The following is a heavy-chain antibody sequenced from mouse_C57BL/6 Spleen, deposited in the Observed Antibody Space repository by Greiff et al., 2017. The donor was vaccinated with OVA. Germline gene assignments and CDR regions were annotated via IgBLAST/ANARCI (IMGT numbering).Heavy chain of an antibody. CDR3: ARGIARESGTAGAMDY. V-gene: IGHV1-54*01. Sequence: VQLQQSGAELVRPGTSVKVSCKASGYAFTNYLIEWVKQRPGKGLEWIGVINPGSGGTNYNEKFKGKATLTADKSSSTAYMQLSSLTSEDSAVYFCARGIARESGTAGAMDYWGQGTSVTVSS. CDR1: GYAFTNYL. D-gene: IGHD3-1*01. CDR2: INPGSGGT. J-gene: IGHJ4*01.